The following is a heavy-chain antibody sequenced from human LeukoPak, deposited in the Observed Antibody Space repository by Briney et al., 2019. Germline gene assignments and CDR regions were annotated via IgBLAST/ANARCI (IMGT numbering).Heavy chain of an antibody. CDR3: ARGYYDSSGYSAFDAFDI. CDR2: IYYSGST. CDR1: GGSISSSSYY. D-gene: IGHD3-22*01. Sequence: SETLSLTCTVSGGSISSSSYYWGWIRQPPGKGLEWIGSIYYSGSTYYNPSLKSRVTISVDTSKNQFSLKLSSVTAADTAVYYCARGYYDSSGYSAFDAFDIWGQGTMVTVSS. V-gene: IGHV4-39*01. J-gene: IGHJ3*02.